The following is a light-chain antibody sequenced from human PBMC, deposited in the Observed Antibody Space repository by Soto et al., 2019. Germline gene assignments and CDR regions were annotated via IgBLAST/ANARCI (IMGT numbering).Light chain of an antibody. Sequence: DIQMTQSPSSLSASVGDRVTITCRASQDIANYFAWYQKKPGKVPKLLIYGAITLQSGVPSRFSGSGSGTDFTLTISSLQHEDVATDYGQTYYNAPRTFGQATEV. CDR1: QDIANY. J-gene: IGKJ1*01. CDR2: GAI. CDR3: QTYYNAPRT. V-gene: IGKV1-27*01.